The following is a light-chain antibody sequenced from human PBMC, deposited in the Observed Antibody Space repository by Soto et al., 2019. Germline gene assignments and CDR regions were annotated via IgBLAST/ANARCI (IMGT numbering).Light chain of an antibody. V-gene: IGKV3-20*01. Sequence: EIVLTQSPDTLSLSPGERATLSCRASQSVSSSYLAWYQQKPGQAPRLLIYGASIRATGIPDRFSGSGSGTDFTLTISRLEPEDFAVYYCQQYVTLPMYTFGQGTKLESK. J-gene: IGKJ2*01. CDR3: QQYVTLPMYT. CDR1: QSVSSSY. CDR2: GAS.